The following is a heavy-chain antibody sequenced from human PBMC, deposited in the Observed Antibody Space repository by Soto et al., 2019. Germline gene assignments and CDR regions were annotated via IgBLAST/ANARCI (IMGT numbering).Heavy chain of an antibody. CDR1: GGSISSYY. J-gene: IGHJ4*02. V-gene: IGHV4-59*01. D-gene: IGHD3-22*01. CDR2: IYYSGST. CDR3: AREKDYYDSSGYYSYFDY. Sequence: PSETLSLTCTVSGGSISSYYWSWIRQPPGKGLEWIGYIYYSGSTNYNPSLKSRVTISVDTSKNQFSLKLSSVTAADTAVYYCAREKDYYDSSGYYSYFDYWGQGTLVT.